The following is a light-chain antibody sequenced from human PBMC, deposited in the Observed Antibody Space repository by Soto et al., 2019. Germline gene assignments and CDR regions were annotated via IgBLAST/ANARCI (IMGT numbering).Light chain of an antibody. Sequence: DIQMTQSPSTLSASVGDSVTITCRASQNIRNWLAWYQQKAWKGPKLLIYKGSILESGVPSRFSGSGSGTEIPLTISSLQPDVFATYYCKQYNIYSWTLGKGPKVDI. CDR3: KQYNIYSWT. CDR2: KGS. J-gene: IGKJ1*01. V-gene: IGKV1-5*03. CDR1: QNIRNW.